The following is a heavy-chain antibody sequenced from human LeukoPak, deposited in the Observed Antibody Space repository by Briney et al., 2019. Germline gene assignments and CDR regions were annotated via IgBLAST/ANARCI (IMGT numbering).Heavy chain of an antibody. J-gene: IGHJ4*02. D-gene: IGHD3-10*01. V-gene: IGHV3-9*01. Sequence: GGSLRLSCAASGFTFDDYAMPWVRQAPGKGLEWVSGISWNSGSIGYADSVKGRFTISRDNAKNSLYLQMNSLRAEDTALYYCAKDRGEVRGVYFDYWGQGTLVTVSS. CDR1: GFTFDDYA. CDR2: ISWNSGSI. CDR3: AKDRGEVRGVYFDY.